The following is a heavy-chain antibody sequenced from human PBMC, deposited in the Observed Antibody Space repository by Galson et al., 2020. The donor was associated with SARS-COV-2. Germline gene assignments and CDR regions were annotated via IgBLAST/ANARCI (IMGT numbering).Heavy chain of an antibody. J-gene: IGHJ6*04. CDR3: ATGIDKSPVGEREMDV. CDR1: GYTLTELS. V-gene: IGHV1-24*01. D-gene: IGHD4-17*01. CDR2: CDPEDGET. Sequence: GESLKISCKVSGYTLTELSMHWVRQAPGKGLEWMGGCDPEDGETIYAQKFQGRVTMTEDTSTDTAYMELSSLRSEDTAVYYCATGIDKSPVGEREMDVWGKGTTVTVSS.